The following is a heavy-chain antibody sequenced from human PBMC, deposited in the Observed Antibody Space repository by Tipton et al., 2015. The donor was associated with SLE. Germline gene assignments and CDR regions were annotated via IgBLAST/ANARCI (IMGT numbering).Heavy chain of an antibody. CDR3: ARHGGYYFDY. CDR2: INHSGRT. V-gene: IGHV4-34*01. J-gene: IGHJ4*02. CDR1: GGSVSGHY. D-gene: IGHD4-23*01. Sequence: LSLTCAVYGGSVSGHYWSWIRQPPGKGLEWIGEINHSGRTNYNPSLKSRVTISVDMSKNQFSLKLSPVNAADTAVYYCARHGGYYFDYWGQGTLVTVSS.